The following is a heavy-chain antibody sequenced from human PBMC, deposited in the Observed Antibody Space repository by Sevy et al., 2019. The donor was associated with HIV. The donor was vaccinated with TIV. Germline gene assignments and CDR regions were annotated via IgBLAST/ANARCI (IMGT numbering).Heavy chain of an antibody. Sequence: GGSLRLSCTASGFTFSSYTFNWVRQAPGKGLEWVSQISSGSSIFYADSVKGRFTISRDNAKNPLYLQMNSLRDEDTAVYYCARGYYGKGHIDYWGQGTLVTVSS. CDR3: ARGYYGKGHIDY. CDR2: ISSGSSI. V-gene: IGHV3-48*02. J-gene: IGHJ4*02. D-gene: IGHD1-26*01. CDR1: GFTFSSYT.